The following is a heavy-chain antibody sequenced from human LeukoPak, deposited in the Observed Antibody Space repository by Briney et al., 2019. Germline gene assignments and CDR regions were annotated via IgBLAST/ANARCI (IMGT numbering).Heavy chain of an antibody. CDR2: ISSSSGTI. Sequence: GGSLRLSCEASGFSLRSSEMNWVRQAPGKGLEWVSYISSSSGTIYYADSVKGRFTISRDNAKNSLYLQMNSLRDDDTAVYYCARERFGDFDYGGQGTLVTVSS. D-gene: IGHD3-10*01. CDR1: GFSLRSSE. J-gene: IGHJ4*02. CDR3: ARERFGDFDY. V-gene: IGHV3-48*02.